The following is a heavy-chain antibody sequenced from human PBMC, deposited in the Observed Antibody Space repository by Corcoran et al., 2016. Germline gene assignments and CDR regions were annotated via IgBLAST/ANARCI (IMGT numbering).Heavy chain of an antibody. Sequence: EVQLVQSGAEVKKPGESLKISCKGSGYSFTSYWIGWVRQMPGKGLEWMGIIYPGDSDTRYSPSFQGQVTISADKSISTAYRQWSSLKASDTAMYYCARHGGQPASGEGWCGPGDQGTLVTCSS. CDR3: ARHGGQPASGEGWCGP. V-gene: IGHV5-51*01. CDR1: GYSFTSYW. J-gene: IGHJ5*02. CDR2: IYPGDSDT. D-gene: IGHD2-2*01.